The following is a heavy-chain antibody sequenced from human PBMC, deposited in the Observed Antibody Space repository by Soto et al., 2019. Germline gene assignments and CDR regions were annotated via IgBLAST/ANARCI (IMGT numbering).Heavy chain of an antibody. CDR1: GGRCSSYT. V-gene: IGHV3-23*01. J-gene: IGHJ3*02. CDR3: AKDLSRGSLDAFDI. D-gene: IGHD6-13*01. CDR2: ISGSGGST. Sequence: HRGSSLRLSCAASGGRCSSYTMSWVRQAPGKGLEWVSAISGSGGSTYYADSVKGRFTISRDNSKNTLYLQMNSLRAEDTAVYYCAKDLSRGSLDAFDIWGQGTMVTVSS.